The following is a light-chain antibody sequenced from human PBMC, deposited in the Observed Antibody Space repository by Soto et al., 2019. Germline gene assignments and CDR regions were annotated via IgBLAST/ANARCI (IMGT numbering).Light chain of an antibody. V-gene: IGKV3-11*01. CDR2: DAS. Sequence: EIVLTPYPATLSLSPGEGATLSCRSSQSVSSYCAWYQQKPGQAPRLLIYDASNRATGIPARFSGSGSGTDFTLTISSLEPEDFAVYYWQQRSNWYTFGQGTKLEIK. CDR3: QQRSNWYT. J-gene: IGKJ2*01. CDR1: QSVSSY.